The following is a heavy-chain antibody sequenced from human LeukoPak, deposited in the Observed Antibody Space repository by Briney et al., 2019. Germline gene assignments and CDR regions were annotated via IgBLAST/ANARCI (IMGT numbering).Heavy chain of an antibody. CDR1: GYTLSRYA. Sequence: PGGCLRLSCAASGYTLSRYAMSWVRQAPGRGLECVSAISGSGGSTYYADSVKGRFTISRDNSKNTLYLQMNSLRAEDTAVYYCAKDHGDYDAFDIWGQGTMVTVSS. CDR2: ISGSGGST. V-gene: IGHV3-23*01. CDR3: AKDHGDYDAFDI. D-gene: IGHD4-17*01. J-gene: IGHJ3*02.